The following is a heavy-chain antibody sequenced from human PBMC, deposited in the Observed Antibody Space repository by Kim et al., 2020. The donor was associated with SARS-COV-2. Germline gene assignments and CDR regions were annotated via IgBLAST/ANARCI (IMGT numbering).Heavy chain of an antibody. CDR3: AGGYEGGDIVVVPAARAPRGDAFDI. CDR2: IYYSGST. J-gene: IGHJ3*02. D-gene: IGHD2-2*01. CDR1: GGSISSSSYY. Sequence: SETLSLTCTVSGGSISSSSYYWGWIRQPPGKGLEWIGSIYYSGSTYYNPSLKSRVTISVDTSKNQFSLKLSSVTAADTAVYYCAGGYEGGDIVVVPAARAPRGDAFDIWGQGTMVTVSS. V-gene: IGHV4-39*01.